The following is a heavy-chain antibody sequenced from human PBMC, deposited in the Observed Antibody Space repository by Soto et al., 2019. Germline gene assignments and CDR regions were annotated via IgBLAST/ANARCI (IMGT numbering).Heavy chain of an antibody. CDR3: ARDSTDYGGFDLDY. CDR2: ISTSNGDT. D-gene: IGHD3-10*01. V-gene: IGHV1-18*01. J-gene: IGHJ4*02. Sequence: QVQLLQSGAEVKKPGASVKVSCKASGYNFFSYGLTWVRQAPGQGLEWMGWISTSNGDTKYALKFQGRVTITTDTFTKTTHLNLWGLTSADTAIYYCARDSTDYGGFDLDYWGQGTLVTVSS. CDR1: GYNFFSYG.